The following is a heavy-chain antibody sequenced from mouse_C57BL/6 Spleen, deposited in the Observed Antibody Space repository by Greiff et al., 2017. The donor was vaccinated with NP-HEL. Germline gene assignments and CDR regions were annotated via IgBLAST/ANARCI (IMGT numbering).Heavy chain of an antibody. Sequence: EVQLQQSGAELVRPGASVKLSCTASGFNIKDYYMHWVKQRPEQGLEWIGRIDPEDGDTEYAPKFQGKATMTADTSSNTAYLQRSSLTSEDTAVYYCTTPYDGNYLYYFDYWGQGTTLTVSS. CDR2: IDPEDGDT. J-gene: IGHJ2*01. V-gene: IGHV14-1*01. CDR3: TTPYDGNYLYYFDY. CDR1: GFNIKDYY. D-gene: IGHD2-3*01.